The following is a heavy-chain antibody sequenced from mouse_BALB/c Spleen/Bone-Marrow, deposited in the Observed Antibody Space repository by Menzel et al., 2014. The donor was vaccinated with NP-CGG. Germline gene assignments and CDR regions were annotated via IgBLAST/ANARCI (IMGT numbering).Heavy chain of an antibody. Sequence: VHLQQPGPELVKPGASMKMSCKASGYTFTDYYMDWVKQSHGEGFEWIGRVNPYNGGTSYNQKFKGKATLTVDKSSSTAYMELNSLTSEDSAVYYCSRNPFTTAIAWFAYWGQGTLVTVSA. CDR3: SRNPFTTAIAWFAY. J-gene: IGHJ3*01. CDR2: VNPYNGGT. D-gene: IGHD1-2*01. CDR1: GYTFTDYY. V-gene: IGHV1-19*01.